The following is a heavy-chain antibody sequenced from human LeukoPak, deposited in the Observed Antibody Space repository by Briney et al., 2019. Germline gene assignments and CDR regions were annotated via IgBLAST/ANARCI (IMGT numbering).Heavy chain of an antibody. Sequence: ASVKVSCKASGYTFTGYYMHWVRQAPGQGLEWMGRINPNSGGTNYAQKFQGRVTMTRDTSISTAYMGLSRLRSDDTAVYYCARDPDFWSGYHWFDPWGQGTLVTVSS. D-gene: IGHD3-3*01. CDR1: GYTFTGYY. CDR2: INPNSGGT. CDR3: ARDPDFWSGYHWFDP. V-gene: IGHV1-2*06. J-gene: IGHJ5*02.